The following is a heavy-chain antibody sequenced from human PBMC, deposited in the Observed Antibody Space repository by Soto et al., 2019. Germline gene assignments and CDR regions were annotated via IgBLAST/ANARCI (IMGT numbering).Heavy chain of an antibody. CDR3: ARVTAAAGTGWFDP. V-gene: IGHV4-59*01. D-gene: IGHD6-13*01. J-gene: IGHJ5*02. Sequence: PSETLSLTCTVSGSSISSYCWSWIRQPPGKGLEWIGYIYYSGSTNYNPSLKSRVTISVDTSKNQFSLKLSSVTAADTAVYYCARVTAAAGTGWFDPRGQGPLVTVSS. CDR2: IYYSGST. CDR1: GSSISSYC.